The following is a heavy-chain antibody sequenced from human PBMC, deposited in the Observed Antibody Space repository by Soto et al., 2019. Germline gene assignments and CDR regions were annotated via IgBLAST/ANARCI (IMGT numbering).Heavy chain of an antibody. CDR2: IIPTFNSV. CDR1: GGTSKNYV. D-gene: IGHD4-17*01. CDR3: ARRDSHGFFRYFDN. Sequence: QVQLVQSGAEVKKPGSSVKVSCQASGGTSKNYVITWVRQAPGQGLDWLGGIIPTFNSVSYAQKFRGRLTITTDKSTTTTYMELSSLTPEDTAVYYCARRDSHGFFRYFDNWGQGTLVTVSS. J-gene: IGHJ4*02. V-gene: IGHV1-69*06.